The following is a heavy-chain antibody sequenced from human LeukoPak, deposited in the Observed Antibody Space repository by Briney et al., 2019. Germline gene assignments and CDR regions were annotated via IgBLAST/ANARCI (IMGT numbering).Heavy chain of an antibody. J-gene: IGHJ5*02. Sequence: SETPSLTCTVSGYSISSGYYWGWIRQPPGKGLEWIGSIYHSGSTYYNPSLKSRVTISVDTSKNQFSLKLSSVTAADTAVYYCARAAGGSYYNWFDPWGQGTLVTVSS. D-gene: IGHD1-26*01. V-gene: IGHV4-38-2*02. CDR3: ARAAGGSYYNWFDP. CDR1: GYSISSGYY. CDR2: IYHSGST.